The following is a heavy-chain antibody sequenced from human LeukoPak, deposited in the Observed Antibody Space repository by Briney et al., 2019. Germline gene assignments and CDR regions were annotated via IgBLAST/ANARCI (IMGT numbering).Heavy chain of an antibody. CDR1: GFTFSSYA. J-gene: IGHJ3*02. CDR3: AKVIWFGDIADAFDI. Sequence: PGGSLRLSCAASGFTFSSYAMSWVRQAPGKGLEWVSAISGSGGSTYYADSVKGRFTIPRDNSKNTLYLQMNSLRAEDTAVYYCAKVIWFGDIADAFDIWGQGTMVTVSS. V-gene: IGHV3-23*01. CDR2: ISGSGGST. D-gene: IGHD3-10*01.